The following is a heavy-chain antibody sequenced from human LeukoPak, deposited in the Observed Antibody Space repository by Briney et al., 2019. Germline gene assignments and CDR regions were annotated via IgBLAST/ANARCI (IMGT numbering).Heavy chain of an antibody. D-gene: IGHD3-16*02. CDR3: ARDKNYRFDY. CDR2: ISANSGKT. V-gene: IGHV1-18*01. CDR1: GYTFTDNG. Sequence: ASVKVSCKASGYTFTDNGISWVRQAPGEGLEWMGWISANSGKTNYAQRFQGRVTMTRETSSSAVYMELRSLRSDDTAVYFCARDKNYRFDYWGQGTLVSVTS. J-gene: IGHJ4*02.